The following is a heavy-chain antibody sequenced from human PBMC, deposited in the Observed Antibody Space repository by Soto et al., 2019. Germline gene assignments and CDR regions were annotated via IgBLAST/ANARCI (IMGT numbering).Heavy chain of an antibody. CDR1: GFIFRDYG. CDR3: ARDASWQLLRSYFDS. CDR2: IKYDGSQQ. V-gene: IGHV3-33*01. J-gene: IGHJ4*02. Sequence: QVQLVDSGGGVVKPARSLRLSCAASGFIFRDYGMDWVRQPPGKGLEWVATIKYDGSQQYYADSVKGRFTISRDNSKNTLFLQMNSLTTDDTAVYYCARDASWQLLRSYFDSWGQGTLVSVSS. D-gene: IGHD1-26*01.